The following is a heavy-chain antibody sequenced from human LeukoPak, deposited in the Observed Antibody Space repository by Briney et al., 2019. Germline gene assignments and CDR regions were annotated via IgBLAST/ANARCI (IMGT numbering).Heavy chain of an antibody. CDR1: GGSISSGGYY. D-gene: IGHD4-17*01. J-gene: IGHJ4*02. CDR3: ARDRGMTTVSIFDY. Sequence: SETLSLTCTVSGGSISSGGYYWSWIRQHPGKGLEWIGYIYYSGSTYYNPSLKSRVTMSVDTSKNQFSLKLSSVTAADTAVYYCARDRGMTTVSIFDYWGQGTLVTVSS. CDR2: IYYSGST. V-gene: IGHV4-31*03.